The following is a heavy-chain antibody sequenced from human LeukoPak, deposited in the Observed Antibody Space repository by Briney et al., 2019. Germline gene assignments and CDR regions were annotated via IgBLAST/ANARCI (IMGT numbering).Heavy chain of an antibody. J-gene: IGHJ4*02. V-gene: IGHV3-48*03. CDR1: GFTFSSYE. CDR2: ISSSGSTI. CDR3: AIWRYYFDY. Sequence: PGGSLRLSCAASGFTFSSYEMNWVRQAPGKGLEWVSYISSSGSTIYYADSVKGRFTISRDNAKNSLYLQMNSLRAEGTAVYYCAIWRYYFDYWGQGTLVTVSS.